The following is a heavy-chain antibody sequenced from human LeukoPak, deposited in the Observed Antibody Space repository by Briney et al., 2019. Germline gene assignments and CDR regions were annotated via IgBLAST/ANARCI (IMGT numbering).Heavy chain of an antibody. Sequence: SETLSLTCTVSSGSISNYYWGWIRQPPGKGLEWIGSIYYSGSTYYNPSLKSRVTISVDTSKNQFSLKLSSVTAADTAVYYCARVSGETAAGTKYFQHWGQGTLVTVSS. V-gene: IGHV4-39*07. J-gene: IGHJ1*01. CDR3: ARVSGETAAGTKYFQH. CDR1: SGSISNYY. CDR2: IYYSGST. D-gene: IGHD6-13*01.